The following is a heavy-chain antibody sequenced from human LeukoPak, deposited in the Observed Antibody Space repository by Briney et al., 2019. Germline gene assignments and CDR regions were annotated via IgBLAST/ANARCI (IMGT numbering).Heavy chain of an antibody. CDR1: GFTFSSYT. V-gene: IGHV3-23*01. Sequence: PGGSLRLSCAASGFTFSSYTMSWVRQAAAKGLEWVSTLTTSDGNTYYADSVKGRFTVSRDNSKNTLFLQMNSLRAEDTAVYYCAKDGGLWVSAHWGDSWGRGTLVTVSS. D-gene: IGHD7-27*01. CDR3: AKDGGLWVSAHWGDS. CDR2: LTTSDGNT. J-gene: IGHJ4*02.